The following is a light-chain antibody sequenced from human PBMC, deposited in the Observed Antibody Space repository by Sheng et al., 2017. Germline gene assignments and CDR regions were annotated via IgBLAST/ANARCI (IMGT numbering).Light chain of an antibody. V-gene: IGLV3-1*01. Sequence: SYELTQPPSVSVSPGQTASITCSGDKLGNKYVSWYQQKPGQSPVVVIYQDSKRPSGIPERFSGSNSGNSVTLTISGTQAVDESDYFCQAWDRGIVVFGGGTKLAVL. J-gene: IGLJ2*01. CDR2: QDS. CDR1: KLGNKY. CDR3: QAWDRGIVV.